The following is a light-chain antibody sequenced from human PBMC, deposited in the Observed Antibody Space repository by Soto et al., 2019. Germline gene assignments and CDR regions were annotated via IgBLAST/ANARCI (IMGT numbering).Light chain of an antibody. CDR3: QQYSSYSWT. CDR2: KAS. CDR1: QIISSW. V-gene: IGKV1-5*03. J-gene: IGKJ1*01. Sequence: DIQMTQSPSTLSASVGDRVTITCRASQIISSWLAWYQQKPGKAPKLLIYKASSLESGVPSRFSGSGSGTEFTLTISSLQPDDFATYYCQQYSSYSWTFGQGTKV.